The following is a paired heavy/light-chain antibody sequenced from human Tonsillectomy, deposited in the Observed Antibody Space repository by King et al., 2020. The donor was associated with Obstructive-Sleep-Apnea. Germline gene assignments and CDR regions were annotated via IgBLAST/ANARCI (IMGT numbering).Heavy chain of an antibody. CDR3: ARGITMIVVVPPYFDL. CDR2: IYHSGST. Sequence: QLQLQESGSGLVKPSQTLSLTCAVSGGSISSGGYSWSWIRQPPGKGLEWIGYIYHSGSTYYNPSLKSRVTISVDRSKNQFSLKLSSVTAADTAVYYCARGITMIVVVPPYFDLWGRGTLVTVSS. CDR1: GGSISSGGYS. D-gene: IGHD3-22*01. V-gene: IGHV4-30-2*01. J-gene: IGHJ2*01.
Light chain of an antibody. J-gene: IGKJ4*01. CDR3: QQSYSTFT. CDR1: QSISSY. Sequence: DIQMTQSPSSLSASVGDRVTITCRASQSISSYLNWYQQKPGKAPKLLIYAASSLQSGVPSRFSGSGSGTDFTLTISSLQPEDFATYYCQQSYSTFTFGGGTKVEIK. CDR2: AAS. V-gene: IGKV1-39*01.